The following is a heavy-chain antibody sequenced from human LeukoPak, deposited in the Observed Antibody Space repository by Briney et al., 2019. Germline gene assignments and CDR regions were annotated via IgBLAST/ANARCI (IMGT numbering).Heavy chain of an antibody. CDR1: GYSISSGYY. J-gene: IGHJ4*02. Sequence: SETLSLTCTVSGYSISSGYYWGWIRQPPGKGLEWIGSIYHSGRTFYNPSLKSRVTISVDTSKNQFSLKLTSVTAADTAVYYCARGSLFYYGDYENWGQGTLVTVSS. CDR3: ARGSLFYYGDYEN. D-gene: IGHD4-17*01. CDR2: IYHSGRT. V-gene: IGHV4-38-2*02.